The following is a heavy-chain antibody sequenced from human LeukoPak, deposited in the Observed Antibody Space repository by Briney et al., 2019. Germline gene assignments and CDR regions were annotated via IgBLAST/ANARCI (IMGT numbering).Heavy chain of an antibody. Sequence: PSETLSLTCTVSGGSISSSSYYWGWLRQPPGKGLEWIGSIYYSATTYYNPSLKSRVSIAVDTSKNQFTLKLSSVSAADTAVYYCARSSGYLFDPWGQGTLVTVSS. D-gene: IGHD3-22*01. CDR3: ARSSGYLFDP. V-gene: IGHV4-39*01. J-gene: IGHJ5*02. CDR1: GGSISSSSYY. CDR2: IYYSATT.